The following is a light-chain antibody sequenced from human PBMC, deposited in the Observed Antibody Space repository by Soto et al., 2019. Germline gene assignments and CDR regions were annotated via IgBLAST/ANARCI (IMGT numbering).Light chain of an antibody. J-gene: IGKJ4*01. CDR1: QSISSW. CDR2: DAS. Sequence: DIQMTQSPSTLSASVGDRVTITCRASQSISSWLAWYQQKPGKAPKLLIYDASSLESGVPSRFSGGGSGTEVNLTISILQPDDFASYYCQQYNSYSLLTFGGGTKVEIK. CDR3: QQYNSYSLLT. V-gene: IGKV1-5*01.